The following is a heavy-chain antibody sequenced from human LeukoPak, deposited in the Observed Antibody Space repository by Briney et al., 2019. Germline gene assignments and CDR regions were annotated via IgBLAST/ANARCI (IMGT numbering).Heavy chain of an antibody. CDR1: GGSFSGYY. J-gene: IGHJ3*02. V-gene: IGHV4-34*01. CDR2: INHSGNT. Sequence: SETLSLTCAVYGGSFSGYYWSWIRQPPGKGLEWIGEINHSGNTNYNPSLKGRVTISADTSKNQFSLKLTSVTAADTAVYYCAKHRGSFFEAFDIWGQGTAVSVSS. D-gene: IGHD1-26*01. CDR3: AKHRGSFFEAFDI.